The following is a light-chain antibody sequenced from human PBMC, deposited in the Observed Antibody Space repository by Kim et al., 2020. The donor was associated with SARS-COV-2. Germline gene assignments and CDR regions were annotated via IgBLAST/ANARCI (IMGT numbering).Light chain of an antibody. Sequence: QSVVTQPASVSGSPGQSITISCTGTSSDVGGYNYVSWYQQHPGKAPKLMIYDVSNRPSGVSNRFSGSKSGNTASLTISGLQAEDEADYYCSSYTSSSTLSWVFGGGTQLTVL. V-gene: IGLV2-14*03. J-gene: IGLJ3*02. CDR3: SSYTSSSTLSWV. CDR2: DVS. CDR1: SSDVGGYNY.